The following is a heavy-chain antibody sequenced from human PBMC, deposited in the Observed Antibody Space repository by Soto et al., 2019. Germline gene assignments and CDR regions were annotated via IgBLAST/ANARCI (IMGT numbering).Heavy chain of an antibody. CDR2: INHSGST. Sequence: SETLSLTCAVYGGSFSGYYWSWIRQPPGKGLEWIGEINHSGSTNYNPSLKSRVTISVDTSKNQFSLKLSSVTAADTAVYYCARGRGWLRQKGWFDPWGQGTLVTVSS. CDR1: GGSFSGYY. V-gene: IGHV4-34*01. D-gene: IGHD5-12*01. CDR3: ARGRGWLRQKGWFDP. J-gene: IGHJ5*02.